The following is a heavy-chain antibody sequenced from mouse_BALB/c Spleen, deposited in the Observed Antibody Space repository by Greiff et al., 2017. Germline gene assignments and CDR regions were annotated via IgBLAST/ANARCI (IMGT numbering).Heavy chain of an antibody. Sequence: EVQVVESGGGLVQPGGSRKLSCAASGFTFSSFGMHWVRQAPEKGLEWVAYISSGSSTIYYADTVKGRFTISRDNPKNTLFLQMTSLRSEDTAMYYCARFEALDYWGQGTTLTVSS. CDR3: ARFEALDY. J-gene: IGHJ2*01. CDR2: ISSGSSTI. V-gene: IGHV5-17*02. CDR1: GFTFSSFG. D-gene: IGHD3-2*02.